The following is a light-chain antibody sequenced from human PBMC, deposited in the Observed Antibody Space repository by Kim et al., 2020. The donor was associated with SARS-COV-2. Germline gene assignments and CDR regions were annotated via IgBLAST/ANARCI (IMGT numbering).Light chain of an antibody. Sequence: LTQPPSVSKGLRQTATLTCTGNSNNVGNQGAAWLQQHQGHPPKLLSYRNNNRPSGISERLSASKSGNTASLTIAGLQPEDEADYYCSAWDSSLSAWVFGGGTKLTVL. CDR1: SNNVGNQG. J-gene: IGLJ3*02. CDR3: SAWDSSLSAWV. CDR2: RNN. V-gene: IGLV10-54*01.